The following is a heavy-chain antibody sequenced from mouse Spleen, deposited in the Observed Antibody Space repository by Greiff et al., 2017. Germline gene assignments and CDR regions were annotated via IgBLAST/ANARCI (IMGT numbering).Heavy chain of an antibody. Sequence: EVMLVESGGGLVKPGGSLKLSCAASGFTFSDYGMHWVRQAPEKGLEWVAYISSGSSTIYYADTVKGRFTISRDNAKNTLFLQMTSLRSEDTAMYYCAKVYYYGSSYDAMDYWGQGTSVTVSS. D-gene: IGHD1-1*01. CDR1: GFTFSDYG. V-gene: IGHV5-17*01. CDR3: AKVYYYGSSYDAMDY. J-gene: IGHJ4*01. CDR2: ISSGSSTI.